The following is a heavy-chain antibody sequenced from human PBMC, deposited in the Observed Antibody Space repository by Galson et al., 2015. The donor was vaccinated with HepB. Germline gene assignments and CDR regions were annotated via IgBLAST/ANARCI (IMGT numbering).Heavy chain of an antibody. CDR2: TIPIFGTA. Sequence: SVKVSCKASGGTFSSYAISWVRQAPGQGLEWMGGTIPIFGTANYTQKFQGRVTITPDESTSTAYMELSSLRSEDTAVYYCARGTLRPNYYSSGSYYKVLGNWLDPWGQGTLVTVSS. CDR1: GGTFSSYA. J-gene: IGHJ5*02. CDR3: ARGTLRPNYYSSGSYYKVLGNWLDP. V-gene: IGHV1-69*13. D-gene: IGHD3-10*01.